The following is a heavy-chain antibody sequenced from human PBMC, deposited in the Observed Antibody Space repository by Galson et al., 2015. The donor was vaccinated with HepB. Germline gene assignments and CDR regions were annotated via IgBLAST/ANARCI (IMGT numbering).Heavy chain of an antibody. CDR3: ARIRHWGDAFDV. V-gene: IGHV2-70*04. CDR2: IDWDDEK. CDR1: GISLSTDGMR. J-gene: IGHJ3*01. D-gene: IGHD7-27*01. Sequence: PALVKPTQTLTLTCTFSGISLSTDGMRVGWIRQPPGKALEWLARIDWDDEKYYRSSLKTRLTIPKDTPKNQVVLKMTKMDPVDTATYYCARIRHWGDAFDVWGRGTVVTVSS.